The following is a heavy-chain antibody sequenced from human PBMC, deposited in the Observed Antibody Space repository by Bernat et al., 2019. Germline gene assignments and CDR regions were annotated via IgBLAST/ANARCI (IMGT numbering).Heavy chain of an antibody. CDR3: ARVGVQAAGWDYYYGMDV. Sequence: QVQLVESGGGVVQPGRSLRLSCAASGFTFSSYAMHRVRQAPGKGLEWVAVISYDGSNKYYADSVKGRFTISRDNSKNTLYLQMNSLRAEDTAVYYCARVGVQAAGWDYYYGMDVWGQGTTVTVSS. CDR2: ISYDGSNK. J-gene: IGHJ6*02. V-gene: IGHV3-30-3*01. D-gene: IGHD6-13*01. CDR1: GFTFSSYA.